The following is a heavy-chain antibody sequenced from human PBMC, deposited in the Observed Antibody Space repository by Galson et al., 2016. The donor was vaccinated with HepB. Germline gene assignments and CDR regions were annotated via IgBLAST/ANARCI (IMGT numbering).Heavy chain of an antibody. CDR2: INWTGDTT. D-gene: IGHD6-13*01. V-gene: IGHV3-20*04. CDR1: GFNVDDYG. Sequence: SLRLSCAASGFNVDDYGMNWVRQAPGKGLEWVSGINWTGDTTGFADSVKGRFTISRNNVKNSLYLQLNNVRPEDTALYYCARGRFYSSSWYRPGVLEFWGQGALVIVSS. J-gene: IGHJ4*02. CDR3: ARGRFYSSSWYRPGVLEF.